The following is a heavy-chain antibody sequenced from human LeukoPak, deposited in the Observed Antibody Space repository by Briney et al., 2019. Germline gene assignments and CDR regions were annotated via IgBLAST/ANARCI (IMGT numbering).Heavy chain of an antibody. D-gene: IGHD6-13*01. Sequence: GGSLRLSCAASGFTFSTYAMSWVRQAPGKGLEWVSAISGSGGSTYYADSVKGRFTISRDNSKNTLYLQMNSLRAEDTAIYFCAKALEQEAVIALDSWGQGTLVTVSS. CDR3: AKALEQEAVIALDS. CDR1: GFTFSTYA. V-gene: IGHV3-23*01. J-gene: IGHJ4*02. CDR2: ISGSGGST.